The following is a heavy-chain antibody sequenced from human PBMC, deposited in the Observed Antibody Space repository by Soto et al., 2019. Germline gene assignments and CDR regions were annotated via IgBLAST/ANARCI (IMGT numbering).Heavy chain of an antibody. J-gene: IGHJ4*02. CDR2: ISYDGSKV. Sequence: QVQLVESGGGVVQPGRSLRLACAASGFTFSDYGMHWVRQAPGKGLEWVAVISYDGSKVYYADSVKGRFTISRESSENTLYLQMNSLRAEDTAVYYCEKDLSVLATIQYFDSWGQGTLVTVSS. V-gene: IGHV3-30*18. CDR1: GFTFSDYG. CDR3: EKDLSVLATIQYFDS. D-gene: IGHD5-12*01.